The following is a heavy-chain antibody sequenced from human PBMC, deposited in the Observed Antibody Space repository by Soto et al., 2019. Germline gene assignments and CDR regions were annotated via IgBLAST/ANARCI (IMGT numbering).Heavy chain of an antibody. Sequence: GGSLRLSCAASGFTFSSYAMSWVRQAPGEGLEWVSAISGSGGSTYYADSVKGRFTISRDNSKNTMYLEMNSLRAEDTAVYYCARVTDYYDSSGYYSGLDDWGQGTLVTVAS. V-gene: IGHV3-23*01. CDR3: ARVTDYYDSSGYYSGLDD. CDR1: GFTFSSYA. D-gene: IGHD3-22*01. J-gene: IGHJ4*02. CDR2: ISGSGGST.